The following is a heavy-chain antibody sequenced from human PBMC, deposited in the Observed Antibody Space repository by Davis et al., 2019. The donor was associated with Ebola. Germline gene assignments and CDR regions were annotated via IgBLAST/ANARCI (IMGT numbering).Heavy chain of an antibody. CDR1: GFTFSSNS. V-gene: IGHV3-48*02. Sequence: GESLKISCAASGFTFSSNSMNWVRQAPGKGLEWVSYISSSSSTIYYADSVKGRFTISRDNAKNSLYLQMNSLRDEDTAVYYCARVISPRRVWGGYEYWGQGSLVTVSS. D-gene: IGHD5-12*01. J-gene: IGHJ4*02. CDR2: ISSSSSTI. CDR3: ARVISPRRVWGGYEY.